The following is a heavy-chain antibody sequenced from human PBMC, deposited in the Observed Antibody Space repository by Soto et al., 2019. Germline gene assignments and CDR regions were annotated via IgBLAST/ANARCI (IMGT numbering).Heavy chain of an antibody. D-gene: IGHD3-10*01. J-gene: IGHJ4*02. CDR3: VREGIHVVAD. Sequence: QVQLVESGGGVVQPGRSLRLSCAASGFTFSSQAMHWIRQAPGKGLEWVAVIWYDGGNKYYADSVQGRFTISRDNSQNTLFLQMNSLTADDTAIYYCVREGIHVVADWGQGTLVTVSS. CDR2: IWYDGGNK. CDR1: GFTFSSQA. V-gene: IGHV3-33*01.